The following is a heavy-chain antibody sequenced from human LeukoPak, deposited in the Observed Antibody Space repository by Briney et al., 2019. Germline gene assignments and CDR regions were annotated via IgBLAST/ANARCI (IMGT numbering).Heavy chain of an antibody. V-gene: IGHV3-30*04. CDR1: GFTFSSYA. Sequence: PGGSLRLSCAASGFTFSSYAMHWVRQAPGKGLEWGAVISYDGSNKYYADSVKGRFTIFRDNSKNTLYLQMNSLRAEDTAVYYCARDGLRGYSYGPASYWGQGTLVTVSS. D-gene: IGHD5-18*01. J-gene: IGHJ4*02. CDR3: ARDGLRGYSYGPASY. CDR2: ISYDGSNK.